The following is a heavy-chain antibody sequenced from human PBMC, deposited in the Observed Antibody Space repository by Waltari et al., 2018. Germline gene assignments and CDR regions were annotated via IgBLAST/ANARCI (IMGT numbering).Heavy chain of an antibody. CDR2: ISTSGSTI. CDR3: ARDSADYYDSSGALDI. D-gene: IGHD3-22*01. J-gene: IGHJ3*02. Sequence: QVQLAESGGGLVKPGGSLRLSCAASGFTFSDYYMGWIRQAPGEGLEWVSYISTSGSTIYYADSVKGRFTISRDNAKNSLYLQMNSLRAEDTAVYYCARDSADYYDSSGALDIWGQGTMVTVSS. CDR1: GFTFSDYY. V-gene: IGHV3-11*04.